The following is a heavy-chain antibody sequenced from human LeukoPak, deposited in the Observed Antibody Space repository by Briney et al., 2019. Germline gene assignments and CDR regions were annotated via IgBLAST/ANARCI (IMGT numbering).Heavy chain of an antibody. V-gene: IGHV3-7*01. CDR2: IKPDGSEK. J-gene: IGHJ3*02. D-gene: IGHD4-11*01. CDR1: HFTFTTYW. CDR3: ARDPRGLHDAFDI. Sequence: GGSLRLSCAASHFTFTTYWMSWVRQAPGKGLEWVANIKPDGSEKYYVDSVKGRFTISRDNAKNSLYLQMNSLRAEDTAVYYCARDPRGLHDAFDIWGQGTMVTVSS.